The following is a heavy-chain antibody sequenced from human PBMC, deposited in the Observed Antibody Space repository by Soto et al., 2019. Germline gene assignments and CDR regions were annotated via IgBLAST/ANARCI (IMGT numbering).Heavy chain of an antibody. V-gene: IGHV3-7*03. CDR3: ARDLPPSWGRRFFAYYYGMDV. CDR2: IKQDGSEK. CDR1: GFTFSSYW. J-gene: IGHJ6*02. D-gene: IGHD3-3*01. Sequence: LRLSCAASGFTFSSYWMSWVRQAPGKGLEWVANIKQDGSEKYYVDSVKGRFTISRDNAKNSLYLQMNSLRAEDTAVYYCARDLPPSWGRRFFAYYYGMDVWGQGTTVTVSS.